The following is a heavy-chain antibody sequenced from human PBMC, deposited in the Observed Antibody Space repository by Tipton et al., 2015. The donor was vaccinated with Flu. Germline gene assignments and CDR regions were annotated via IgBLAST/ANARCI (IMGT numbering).Heavy chain of an antibody. Sequence: TLSLTCTVSGGSISSYYWSWIRQPAGKGLEWIGRIYTSGSTNYNPSLKSRVTMSVDTSKNQFSLKLSSVTAADTAVYYCARGRSSSWYVWWFDPWGQGTRVTVSS. CDR1: GGSISSYY. V-gene: IGHV4-4*07. CDR2: IYTSGST. J-gene: IGHJ5*02. D-gene: IGHD6-13*01. CDR3: ARGRSSSWYVWWFDP.